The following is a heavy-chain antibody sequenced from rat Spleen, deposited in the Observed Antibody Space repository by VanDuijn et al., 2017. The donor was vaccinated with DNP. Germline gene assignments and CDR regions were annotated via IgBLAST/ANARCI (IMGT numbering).Heavy chain of an antibody. Sequence: EVQLVESGADLVQPGGSLKLSCAASGFTFRDYYMAWVRQAPRKGLEWVASIIYAGTNTYYGDSVKGRFTISRDNAKSTLYLQMDSLRSEDTATYFCARHGRVTTVAAYWYFDFWGPGTMVTVSS. J-gene: IGHJ1*01. CDR1: GFTFRDYY. CDR2: IIYAGTNT. CDR3: ARHGRVTTVAAYWYFDF. V-gene: IGHV5-22*01. D-gene: IGHD1-11*01.